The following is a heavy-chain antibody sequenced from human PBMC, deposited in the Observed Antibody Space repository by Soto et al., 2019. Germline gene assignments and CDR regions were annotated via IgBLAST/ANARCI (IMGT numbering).Heavy chain of an antibody. CDR3: ARGAMANFDY. CDR2: FIAMLGTP. Sequence: VASVKVSCKASGGTFGSQGIAWVRQAPGQGLEWMGGFIAMLGTPTYAKKVQGRATMSADESLTSSYLELRSLRSEDTGVYFCARGAMANFDYWGQGTVVTVSS. CDR1: GGTFGSQG. V-gene: IGHV1-69*13. J-gene: IGHJ4*02. D-gene: IGHD5-18*01.